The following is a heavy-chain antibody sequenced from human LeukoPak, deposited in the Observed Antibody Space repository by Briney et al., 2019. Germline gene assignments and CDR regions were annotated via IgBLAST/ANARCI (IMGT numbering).Heavy chain of an antibody. Sequence: SETLSLTCTVSGGSISSYYWSWIRQPPGKGLEWIGYIYYSGSTNYNPSLKSRVTISVDTSKNQFSLKLSSVTAADTAVYYCARSPTGGATKDYFDYWGQGTLVTVSS. CDR2: IYYSGST. CDR1: GGSISSYY. CDR3: ARSPTGGATKDYFDY. J-gene: IGHJ4*02. D-gene: IGHD1-26*01. V-gene: IGHV4-59*01.